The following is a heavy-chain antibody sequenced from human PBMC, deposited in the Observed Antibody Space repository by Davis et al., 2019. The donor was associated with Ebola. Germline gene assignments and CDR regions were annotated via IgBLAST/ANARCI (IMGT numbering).Heavy chain of an antibody. Sequence: GESLKIPCAASGFTFSSYGMHWVRQAPGKGLEWVAVIWYDGSNKYYADSVKGRFTISRDNSKNTLYLQMNSLRAEDTAVYYCAQQLGDYGGNALRYWGQGTLVTVSS. J-gene: IGHJ4*02. CDR1: GFTFSSYG. CDR3: AQQLGDYGGNALRY. CDR2: IWYDGSNK. D-gene: IGHD4-23*01. V-gene: IGHV3-33*01.